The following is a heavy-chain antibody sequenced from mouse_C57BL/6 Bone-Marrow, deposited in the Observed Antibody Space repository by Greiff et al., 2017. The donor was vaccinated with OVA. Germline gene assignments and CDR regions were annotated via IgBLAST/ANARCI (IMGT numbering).Heavy chain of an antibody. J-gene: IGHJ4*01. Sequence: EVKLQESVAELVRPGASVKLSCTASGFNIKNTYMHWVKQRPEQGLEWIGRIDPANGNTKYAPKFQGKATITADTSSNTAYLQLSSLTSEDTAIYYCASEDYYGSSYRDYAMDYWGQGTSVTVSS. V-gene: IGHV14-3*01. CDR1: GFNIKNTY. CDR3: ASEDYYGSSYRDYAMDY. D-gene: IGHD1-1*01. CDR2: IDPANGNT.